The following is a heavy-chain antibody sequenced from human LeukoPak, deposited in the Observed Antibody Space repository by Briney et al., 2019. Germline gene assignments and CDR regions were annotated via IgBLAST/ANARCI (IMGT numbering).Heavy chain of an antibody. Sequence: SQTLSLPCAISGDSVSSNGASWNWIRQSPSRGLEWLGRTYYRSQQWHSDYAPSVKGRITLNPDTSKNQFSLQLNSMTPEDTTVYYCGRETDFGVVTNWGQGTLVTVSS. J-gene: IGHJ4*02. D-gene: IGHD3-3*01. CDR1: GDSVSSNGAS. CDR3: GRETDFGVVTN. CDR2: TYYRSQQWHS. V-gene: IGHV6-1*01.